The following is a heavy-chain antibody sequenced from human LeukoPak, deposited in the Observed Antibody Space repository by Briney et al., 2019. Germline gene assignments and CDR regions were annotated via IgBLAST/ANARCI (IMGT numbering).Heavy chain of an antibody. J-gene: IGHJ4*02. CDR1: GGSISSNY. V-gene: IGHV4-4*07. Sequence: KPSETLSLTCTVSGGSISSNYWSWIRQPAGKGLEWIGRIYTSGSTNYNPSLKSRVTISVDKSKNQFSLKLSSVTAADTAVYYCARDGSSGWYGAIDYWGQGTLVTVSS. CDR2: IYTSGST. CDR3: ARDGSSGWYGAIDY. D-gene: IGHD6-19*01.